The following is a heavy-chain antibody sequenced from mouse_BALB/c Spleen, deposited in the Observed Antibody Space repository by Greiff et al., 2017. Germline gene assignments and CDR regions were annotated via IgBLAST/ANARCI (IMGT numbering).Heavy chain of an antibody. CDR2: ISSGGST. Sequence: EVQGVESGGGLVKPGGSLKLSCAASGFTFSSYAMSWVRQTPEKRLEWVASISSGGSTYYPDSVKGRFTISRDNARNILYLQMSSLRSEDTAMYYCARDYYYGSYYAMDYWGQGTSVTVSS. D-gene: IGHD1-1*01. J-gene: IGHJ4*01. CDR1: GFTFSSYA. V-gene: IGHV5-6-5*01. CDR3: ARDYYYGSYYAMDY.